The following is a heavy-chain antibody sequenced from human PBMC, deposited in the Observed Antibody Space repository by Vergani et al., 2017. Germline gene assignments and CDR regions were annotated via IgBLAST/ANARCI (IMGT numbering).Heavy chain of an antibody. CDR2: ISYDGSNK. CDR3: AKSPRGKRGVVAASFDY. J-gene: IGHJ4*02. CDR1: GFTFSSYA. Sequence: QVQLVESGGGVVQPGRSLRLSCAASGFTFSSYAMHWVRQAPGKGLEWVAVISYDGSNKYYADSVKGRFTISRDNSKNTLYLQMNSLRAEDTAVYYCAKSPRGKRGVVAASFDYWGQGTLVTVSS. D-gene: IGHD2-15*01. V-gene: IGHV3-30*18.